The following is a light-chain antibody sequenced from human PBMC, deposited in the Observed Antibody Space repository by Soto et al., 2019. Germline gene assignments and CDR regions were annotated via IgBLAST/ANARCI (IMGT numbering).Light chain of an antibody. CDR1: QNIRNY. J-gene: IGKJ1*01. CDR2: AAS. CDR3: QQSYSTSWT. Sequence: DIQMTQSPSSLSASVGDRVTITCRASQNIRNYLAWYQQKAGKAPKLLIYAASSLQSGVPSRFSGSGSGTDFTLTISSLQPEDFATYYCQQSYSTSWTFGQGTKVDIK. V-gene: IGKV1-39*01.